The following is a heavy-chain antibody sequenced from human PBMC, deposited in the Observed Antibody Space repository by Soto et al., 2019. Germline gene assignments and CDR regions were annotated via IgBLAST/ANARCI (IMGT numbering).Heavy chain of an antibody. V-gene: IGHV3-23*01. CDR1: GFTFSSYA. CDR2: ISGSGGST. D-gene: IGHD3-10*01. J-gene: IGHJ6*03. CDR3: AKDLDPMDYYYYYYMDV. Sequence: PGGSLRLSCAASGFTFSSYAMSWVRQAPGKGLEWVSAISGSGGSTYYADSVKGRFTISRDNSKNTLYLQMNSLRAEDTAVYYCAKDLDPMDYYYYYYMDVWGKGTTVTVSS.